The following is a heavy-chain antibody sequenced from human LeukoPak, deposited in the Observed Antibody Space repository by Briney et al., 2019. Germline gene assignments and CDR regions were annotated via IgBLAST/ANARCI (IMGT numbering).Heavy chain of an antibody. CDR3: ARDMVERDMVKSLGWFDP. D-gene: IGHD5-18*01. CDR2: FSYSGIS. Sequence: SETLSLTCTVSGGSISSYYWSWIRQPPGKGLEWIGHFSYSGISNYNPSLQSRVIISVDTSKNQFSLKLSSVTAADTAVYHCARDMVERDMVKSLGWFDPWGQGTLVTVSS. J-gene: IGHJ5*02. V-gene: IGHV4-59*01. CDR1: GGSISSYY.